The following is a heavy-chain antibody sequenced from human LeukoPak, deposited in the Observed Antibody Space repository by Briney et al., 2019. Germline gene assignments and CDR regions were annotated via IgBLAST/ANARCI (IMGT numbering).Heavy chain of an antibody. CDR2: INWNGGST. Sequence: PGGSLRLSCAASGFTFDDYGTSWVRQAPGKGLEWVSGINWNGGSTGYADSVKGRFTISRDNAKNSLYLQMNSLRAEDTALYYCARARGGGGSGSYSFFDYWGQGTLVTVSS. J-gene: IGHJ4*02. D-gene: IGHD3-10*01. CDR1: GFTFDDYG. CDR3: ARARGGGGSGSYSFFDY. V-gene: IGHV3-20*04.